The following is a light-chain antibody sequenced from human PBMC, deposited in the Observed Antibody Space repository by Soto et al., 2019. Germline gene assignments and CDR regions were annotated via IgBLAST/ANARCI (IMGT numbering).Light chain of an antibody. J-gene: IGKJ5*01. V-gene: IGKV1-39*01. CDR3: QQSSIALNT. CDR2: AAS. Sequence: IQMPQSPSSLSASLGDRCTMTCLASQSISSYLNWYQQKSGQAPRLLIYAASSLQSGVPARFSGSGSGTDFTLTICSLQPEDFAAYYCQQSSIALNTFGQGTQLEIK. CDR1: QSISSY.